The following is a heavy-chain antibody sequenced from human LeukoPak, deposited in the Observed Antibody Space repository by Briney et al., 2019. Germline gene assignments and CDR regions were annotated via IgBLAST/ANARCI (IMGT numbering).Heavy chain of an antibody. CDR1: GFTFSSYA. CDR3: AKDARRTSGWHFFDY. J-gene: IGHJ4*02. CDR2: ISGSGGGT. Sequence: GGSLRLSCAASGFTFSSYAMSWVRQAPGKGLEWVSAISGSGGGTYYADSVKGRFTISRDNSKNTLFLQMSSLRAEDTAVYYCAKDARRTSGWHFFDYWGQGTLVTVSS. D-gene: IGHD6-19*01. V-gene: IGHV3-23*01.